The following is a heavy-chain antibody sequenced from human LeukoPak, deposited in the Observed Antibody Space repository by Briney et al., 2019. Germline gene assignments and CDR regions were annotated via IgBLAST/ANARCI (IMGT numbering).Heavy chain of an antibody. CDR2: ISGSGGST. V-gene: IGHV3-23*01. Sequence: GGSLRLSCAASGFTFSSYAMSWVRQAPGKGLEWVSAISGSGGSTYYADSVKGRFTISRDNSKNTLYLQMNSLRAEDTAVYYCAKGIAAAGLYYYYGMDVWGQGTTVTVSS. D-gene: IGHD6-13*01. CDR3: AKGIAAAGLYYYYGMDV. CDR1: GFTFSSYA. J-gene: IGHJ6*02.